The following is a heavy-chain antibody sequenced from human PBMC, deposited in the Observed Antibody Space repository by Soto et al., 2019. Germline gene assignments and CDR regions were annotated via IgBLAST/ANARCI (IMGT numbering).Heavy chain of an antibody. CDR1: GDSVSKYY. D-gene: IGHD4-17*01. Sequence: SETLSLTCTVSGDSVSKYYWNWIRQPAGKGLEWIGRIHSTRSPNYSPSLKSRVTMSVDTSKNQFSLKLNLTSVTAADTAVYYCARSPAYGDYANLDTWGQGTLVTV. CDR2: IHSTRSP. J-gene: IGHJ5*02. CDR3: ARSPAYGDYANLDT. V-gene: IGHV4-4*07.